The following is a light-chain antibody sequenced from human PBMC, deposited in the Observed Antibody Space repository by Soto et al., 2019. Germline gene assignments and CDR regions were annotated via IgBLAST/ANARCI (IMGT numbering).Light chain of an antibody. Sequence: QSVLAQPASVSGSPGQSITLSCTGTSSDVGSYNYVSWYQHHPGKAPKLMIYEVSNRPSGVSNRFSGSKSGNTASLTISGLQAEDEADYYRTSYTGISTPYVFGTGTKVTVL. CDR3: TSYTGISTPYV. J-gene: IGLJ1*01. V-gene: IGLV2-14*01. CDR1: SSDVGSYNY. CDR2: EVS.